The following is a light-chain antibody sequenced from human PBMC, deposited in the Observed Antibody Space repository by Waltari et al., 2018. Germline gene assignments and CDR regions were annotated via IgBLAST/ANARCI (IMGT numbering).Light chain of an antibody. J-gene: IGKJ1*01. CDR2: GAS. CDR1: QSVSRT. Sequence: EIVLTQSPGTLSLSPGERVTLSCRASQSVSRTLAWYQQKPGQAPWLLIYGASIRATGIPDRFSGSGSGTDFSLTISRLEPEDFAVYYCQHYRSLPVTFGQGTKVEIK. CDR3: QHYRSLPVT. V-gene: IGKV3-20*01.